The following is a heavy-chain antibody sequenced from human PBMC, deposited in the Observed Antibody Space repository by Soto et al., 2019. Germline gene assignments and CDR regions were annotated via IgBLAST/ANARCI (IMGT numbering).Heavy chain of an antibody. J-gene: IGHJ5*02. Sequence: QVPLVQSGAEVKKPGASVQVSCKASGYTFTSYGVSWVRQAPGQGLEWMGWISASNGNRKYAQKFKGRVTMTTDTSTSTAYMEVRSLRSDDTAIYYCARERSNPPYNWFDPWGQGTLVTVSS. CDR1: GYTFTSYG. CDR3: ARERSNPPYNWFDP. D-gene: IGHD4-17*01. CDR2: ISASNGNR. V-gene: IGHV1-18*01.